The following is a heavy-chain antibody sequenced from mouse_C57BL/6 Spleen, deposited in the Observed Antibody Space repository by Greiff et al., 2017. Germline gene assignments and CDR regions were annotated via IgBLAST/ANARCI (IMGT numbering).Heavy chain of an antibody. J-gene: IGHJ1*03. CDR2: IYPGSGST. Sequence: QVQLQQPGAELVKPGASVKMSCKASGYTFTSYWITWVKQRPGQGLEWIGDIYPGSGSTNYNEKFKSKATLTVDTSSSTAYMQLSSLTSEDSAVYYCARSFAYYDYDGYWYFDVWGTGTTVTVSS. CDR3: ARSFAYYDYDGYWYFDV. CDR1: GYTFTSYW. V-gene: IGHV1-55*01. D-gene: IGHD2-4*01.